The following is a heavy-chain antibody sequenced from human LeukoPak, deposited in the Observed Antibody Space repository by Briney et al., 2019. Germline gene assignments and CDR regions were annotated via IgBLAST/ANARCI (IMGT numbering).Heavy chain of an antibody. D-gene: IGHD6-13*01. Sequence: ASVKVPCKASGYTFTEYYMHWVRQAPGQGLEWVGWINPNGGGTHYAQKFQGRVTVTRDTSISTTYMELSSLTSDDTAVYYCARQPGVRASSPNDYWGQGTLVTVSS. J-gene: IGHJ4*02. V-gene: IGHV1-2*02. CDR1: GYTFTEYY. CDR3: ARQPGVRASSPNDY. CDR2: INPNGGGT.